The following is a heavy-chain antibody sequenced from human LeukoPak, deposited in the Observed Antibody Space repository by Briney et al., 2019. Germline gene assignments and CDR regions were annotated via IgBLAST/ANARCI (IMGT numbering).Heavy chain of an antibody. J-gene: IGHJ4*02. CDR3: AKDLWLSDFWSSPGDY. CDR2: IRYDGSNK. D-gene: IGHD3-3*01. CDR1: GFTFSSYG. Sequence: PGGSLRLSCAASGFTFSSYGMHWVRQAPGKGLEWVAFIRYDGSNKYYADSVKGRFTISRDNSKNTLYLQMNSLRAEDTAVYYCAKDLWLSDFWSSPGDYWGQGTLVTVSS. V-gene: IGHV3-30*02.